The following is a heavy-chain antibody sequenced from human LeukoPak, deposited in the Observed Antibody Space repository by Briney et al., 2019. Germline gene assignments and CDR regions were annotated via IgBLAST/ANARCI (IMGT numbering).Heavy chain of an antibody. Sequence: SETLSLTCTVSGGSISSYYWSRIRQPPGKGLEWIGYIYYSGSTNYNPSLKSRVTISVDTSKNQFSLKLSSVTAADTAVYYCARRRDYYYGMDVWGQGTTVTVSS. J-gene: IGHJ6*02. CDR1: GGSISSYY. CDR2: IYYSGST. CDR3: ARRRDYYYGMDV. V-gene: IGHV4-59*08.